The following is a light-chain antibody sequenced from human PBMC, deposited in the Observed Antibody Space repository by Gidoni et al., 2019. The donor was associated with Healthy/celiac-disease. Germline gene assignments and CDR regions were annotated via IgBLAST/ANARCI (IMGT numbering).Light chain of an antibody. J-gene: IGKJ4*01. CDR3: QQLNSYPLT. V-gene: IGKV1-9*01. Sequence: IQLTQSPSSLSASVGDRVTITCRASQGISSYLAWYQQKPGKAPKLLIYAASTLQSWVPSRFSGSGSGTDFTLTISSLQPEDFATYYCQQLNSYPLTFXGXTKVEIK. CDR1: QGISSY. CDR2: AAS.